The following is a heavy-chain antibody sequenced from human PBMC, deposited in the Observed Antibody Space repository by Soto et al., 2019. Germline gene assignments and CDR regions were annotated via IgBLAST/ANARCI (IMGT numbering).Heavy chain of an antibody. Sequence: EVQLLESGGGLVQPGGSLRLSCAASGFTFSSYAMSWVRKAPGKGLEWVSAIGVSGDTTYYADSGKGRFTISRDNSKNTLYLQMGSLRAEETAVYYCAKVRRFGELRSLYWGQGTLVTVSA. CDR1: GFTFSSYA. V-gene: IGHV3-23*01. D-gene: IGHD3-10*01. J-gene: IGHJ4*02. CDR2: IGVSGDTT. CDR3: AKVRRFGELRSLY.